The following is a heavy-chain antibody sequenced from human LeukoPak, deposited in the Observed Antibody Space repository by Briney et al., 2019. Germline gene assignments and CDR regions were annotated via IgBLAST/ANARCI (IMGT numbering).Heavy chain of an antibody. CDR1: GFSFSTYA. CDR3: VKDGADYSENGWFDP. Sequence: GGSLRLSCSASGFSFSTYAIHWVRQAPGKGLEHVSVISSDGGNTYYADSVRGRFTISRDNSKNTLYLRMSTLRAEDTAIYYCVKDGADYSENGWFDPWGQGTLVTVSS. J-gene: IGHJ5*02. D-gene: IGHD4-11*01. CDR2: ISSDGGNT. V-gene: IGHV3-64D*09.